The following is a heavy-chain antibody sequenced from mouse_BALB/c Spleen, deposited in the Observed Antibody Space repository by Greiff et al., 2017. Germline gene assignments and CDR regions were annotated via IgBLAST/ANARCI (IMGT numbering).Heavy chain of an antibody. CDR3: ARDHIYYYGTSFDY. J-gene: IGHJ2*01. D-gene: IGHD1-1*01. V-gene: IGHV5-6-3*01. Sequence: EVKVVESGGGLVQPGGSLKLSCAASGFTFSSYGMSWVRQTPDKRLELVATINSNGGSTYYPDSVKGRFTISRDNAKNTLYLQMSSLKSEDTAMYYCARDHIYYYGTSFDYWGQGTTLTVSS. CDR2: INSNGGST. CDR1: GFTFSSYG.